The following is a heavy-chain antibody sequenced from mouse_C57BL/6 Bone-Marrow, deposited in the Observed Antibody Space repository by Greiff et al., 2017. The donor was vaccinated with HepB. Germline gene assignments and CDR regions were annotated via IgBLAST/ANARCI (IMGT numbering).Heavy chain of an antibody. Sequence: QVQLQQSGAELARPGASVKLSCKASGYTFTSYGISWVKQRTGQGLEWIGEIYPRSGNTYYNEKFKGKATLTADTSSNTAYLQLSSLTSEDTAVYYCTLYGNYEGWYFDVWGTGTTVTVSS. CDR2: IYPRSGNT. V-gene: IGHV1-81*01. D-gene: IGHD2-1*01. CDR1: GYTFTSYG. CDR3: TLYGNYEGWYFDV. J-gene: IGHJ1*03.